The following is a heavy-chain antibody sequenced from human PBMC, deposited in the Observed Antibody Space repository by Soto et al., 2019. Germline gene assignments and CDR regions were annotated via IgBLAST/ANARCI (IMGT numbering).Heavy chain of an antibody. Sequence: QLVESGGDVVQPGRSLRLSCAASGFSFSHYGMHWVRQAPGKGLEWVAVISSDGGDKYYADSVKGRFTISRDNSKNTLYLQMNSLSPEDTAMFYCAIRGYQYAFDIWGQGTMVTVSS. J-gene: IGHJ3*02. V-gene: IGHV3-30*03. CDR1: GFSFSHYG. CDR2: ISSDGGDK. CDR3: AIRGYQYAFDI. D-gene: IGHD2-2*01.